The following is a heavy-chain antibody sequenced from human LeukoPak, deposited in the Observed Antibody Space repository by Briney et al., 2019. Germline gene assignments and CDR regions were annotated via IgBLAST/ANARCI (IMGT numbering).Heavy chain of an antibody. D-gene: IGHD6-13*01. CDR2: ISAYNGNT. CDR3: ARISRSWYEVPNDAFDI. V-gene: IGHV1-18*01. CDR1: GYTFTSYG. Sequence: ASVKVSCKASGYTFTSYGISWVRQAPGQGLEWMGWISAYNGNTNYAQKLQGRVTMTTDTSTSTAYMGLRSLRSDDTAVYYCARISRSWYEVPNDAFDIWGQGTMVTVSS. J-gene: IGHJ3*02.